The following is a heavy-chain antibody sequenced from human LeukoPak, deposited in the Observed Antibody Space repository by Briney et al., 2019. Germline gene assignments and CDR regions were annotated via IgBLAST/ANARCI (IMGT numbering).Heavy chain of an antibody. J-gene: IGHJ4*02. V-gene: IGHV3-30-3*01. CDR3: ARDLRGYCSSTSCYVPDY. CDR1: GFTFSSYA. D-gene: IGHD2-2*01. Sequence: GGSLRLPCAASGFTFSSYAMHWVRQAPGKGLEWVAVISYDGSNKYYADSVKGRFTISRDNSKNTLYLQMNSLRAEDTAVYYCARDLRGYCSSTSCYVPDYWGQGTLVTVSS. CDR2: ISYDGSNK.